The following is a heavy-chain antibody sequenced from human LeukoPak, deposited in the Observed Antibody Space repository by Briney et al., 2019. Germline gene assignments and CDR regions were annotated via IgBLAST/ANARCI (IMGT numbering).Heavy chain of an antibody. D-gene: IGHD6-6*01. CDR1: GYTFTGYY. J-gene: IGHJ4*02. CDR2: INPNSGGT. Sequence: ASVKVSCKASGYTFTGYYILWVRQAPGQGLECMGWINPNSGGTNYAQKFQGRVTMTRDTSISTAYMELSRLRSDDTAVYYCARGDEYSSSSWYYDYWGQGTLVTVSS. CDR3: ARGDEYSSSSWYYDY. V-gene: IGHV1-2*02.